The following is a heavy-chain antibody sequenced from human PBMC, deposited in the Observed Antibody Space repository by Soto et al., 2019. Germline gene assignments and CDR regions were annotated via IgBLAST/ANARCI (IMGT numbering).Heavy chain of an antibody. CDR3: GAGQYFSDY. Sequence: QVQLVESGGGEVQPGKSLRLSCAASGFSFTNYGMHWVGQAPGKGLECVALISYDGTNKYYADSVKGRFTISRDNSKNTLYLQMNSLRPDDTAVYYCGAGQYFSDYWGQGTLVSVSS. CDR1: GFSFTNYG. D-gene: IGHD6-13*01. J-gene: IGHJ4*02. CDR2: ISYDGTNK. V-gene: IGHV3-30*03.